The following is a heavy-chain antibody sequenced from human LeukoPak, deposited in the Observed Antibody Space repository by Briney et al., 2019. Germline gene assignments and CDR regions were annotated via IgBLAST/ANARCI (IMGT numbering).Heavy chain of an antibody. J-gene: IGHJ4*02. CDR1: GYSISSGYY. CDR3: ARGKSYGDRLNFDY. D-gene: IGHD4-17*01. CDR2: IYHSGST. Sequence: PSETLSLTCTVSGYSISSGYYWGWIRQPPGKGLEWIGSIYHSGSTYYNPSLKSRVTISVDTSKNQFSLKLSSVTAADTAVYYCARGKSYGDRLNFDYWGQGTLVTVSS. V-gene: IGHV4-38-2*02.